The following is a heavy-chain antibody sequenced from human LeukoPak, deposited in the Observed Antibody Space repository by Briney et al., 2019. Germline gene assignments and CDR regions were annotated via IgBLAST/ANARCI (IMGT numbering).Heavy chain of an antibody. CDR1: GFTFSSYA. Sequence: GGSLRLSCAASGFTFSSYAMSWVRQAPGKGLEWVSFISPSGDRTSNADSVEGRFAISRDNTRNTLYLQMNSLRDEDTGVYYCAIMHGYYDGSGFWVQWGQGALVTVSS. J-gene: IGHJ4*02. CDR3: AIMHGYYDGSGFWVQ. CDR2: ISPSGDRT. D-gene: IGHD3-22*01. V-gene: IGHV3-23*01.